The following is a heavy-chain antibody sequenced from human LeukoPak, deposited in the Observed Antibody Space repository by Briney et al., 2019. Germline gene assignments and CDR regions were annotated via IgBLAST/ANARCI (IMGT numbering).Heavy chain of an antibody. CDR3: ARGFLPEYQLLGQYYFDY. CDR1: GGSFSGYY. D-gene: IGHD2-2*01. Sequence: SETLSLTCAVYGGSFSGYYWSWIRQPPGKGLEWIGEINHSGSTNCNPSLKSRVTISVDTSKNQFSLKLSSVTAADTAVYYCARGFLPEYQLLGQYYFDYWGQGTLVTVSS. J-gene: IGHJ4*02. CDR2: INHSGST. V-gene: IGHV4-34*01.